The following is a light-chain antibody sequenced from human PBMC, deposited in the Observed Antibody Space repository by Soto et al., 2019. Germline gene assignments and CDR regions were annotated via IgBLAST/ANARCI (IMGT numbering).Light chain of an antibody. Sequence: NFMLTQPNSVSESPGKTVTISCTRSSGSIASNYVQWYQQRPGSAPTTVIYEDNQRPSGVPDRFSGSIDSSSNSASLTISGLKTEDEADYYCQSYDSSNFPHVVFGGGTKLTVL. CDR1: SGSIASNY. J-gene: IGLJ2*01. CDR2: EDN. V-gene: IGLV6-57*04. CDR3: QSYDSSNFPHVV.